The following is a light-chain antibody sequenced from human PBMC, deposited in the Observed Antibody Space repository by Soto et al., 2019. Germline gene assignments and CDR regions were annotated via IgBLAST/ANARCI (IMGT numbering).Light chain of an antibody. CDR1: QSIRYY. CDR3: QQSHSNAIT. Sequence: DIQMTQSPSSLSASVGDRVSITCRASQSIRYYLNWYQQKPGKAPKLLINAASILQSGVPSRFSDSGSGTDFTLTISSLQPEDSATYYCQQSHSNAITFGQGTRLEIK. V-gene: IGKV1-39*01. CDR2: AAS. J-gene: IGKJ5*01.